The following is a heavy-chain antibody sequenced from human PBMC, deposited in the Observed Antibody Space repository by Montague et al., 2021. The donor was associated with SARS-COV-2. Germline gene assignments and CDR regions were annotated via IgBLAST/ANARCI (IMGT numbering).Heavy chain of an antibody. CDR2: IYYTGST. CDR3: ARSASTCLITNCFNYFDD. CDR1: GGSISGYY. J-gene: IGHJ4*02. D-gene: IGHD2-2*01. V-gene: IGHV4-59*01. Sequence: SETLSLTCTVSGGSISGYYWTWMRQPPGKGLEWLGHIYYTGSTKYNPSLKSRVTISIDTPKNQFSLKLRSVTAADTAVYFCARSASTCLITNCFNYFDDWGQGAPVTVSS.